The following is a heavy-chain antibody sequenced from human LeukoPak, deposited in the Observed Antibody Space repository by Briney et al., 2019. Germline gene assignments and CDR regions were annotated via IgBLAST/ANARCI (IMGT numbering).Heavy chain of an antibody. Sequence: GESLKISCKTSGFIFTNYWIGWVRQMPGKGLEWMGVIFPRDSDTRYSPSFQGQVTISADKSTSTLFLQWSSLTVSDTAIYYCVRHGNINGQIDHLDYWGQGTLVTVSS. CDR3: VRHGNINGQIDHLDY. J-gene: IGHJ4*02. CDR1: GFIFTNYW. V-gene: IGHV5-51*01. CDR2: IFPRDSDT. D-gene: IGHD1/OR15-1a*01.